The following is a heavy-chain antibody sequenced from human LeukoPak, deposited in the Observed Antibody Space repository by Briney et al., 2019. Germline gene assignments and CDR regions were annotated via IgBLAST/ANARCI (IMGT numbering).Heavy chain of an antibody. Sequence: GGSLRLSCAASGFTFSSYSMNWVRQAPGKGLEWVSCISTSSSYIYYADSVKGRFTISRDNAKNSLYLHMNSLRAEDTAVYHCARVGLYYFDYWGQGTLVTVSS. CDR1: GFTFSSYS. V-gene: IGHV3-21*01. J-gene: IGHJ4*02. CDR3: ARVGLYYFDY. CDR2: ISTSSSYI.